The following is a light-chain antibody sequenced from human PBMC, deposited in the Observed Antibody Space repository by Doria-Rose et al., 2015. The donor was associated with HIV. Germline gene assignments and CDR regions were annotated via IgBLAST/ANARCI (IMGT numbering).Light chain of an antibody. CDR2: RNN. CDR3: SAWDISLSAWL. CDR1: SNDVGNEG. V-gene: IGLV10-54*01. J-gene: IGLJ3*02. Sequence: LTQPPSVSKGLRQTATLTCTGNSNDVGNEGAAWLQRHQGHPPKLLSYRNNDRPSGISERFSASRSGDTASLTITGLQPEDEADYYCSAWDISLSAWLFGGGTKLTVL.